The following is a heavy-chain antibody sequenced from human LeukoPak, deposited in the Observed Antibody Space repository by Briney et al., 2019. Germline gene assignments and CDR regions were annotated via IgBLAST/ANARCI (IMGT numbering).Heavy chain of an antibody. CDR2: ISGSGGST. D-gene: IGHD1-1*01. Sequence: GGSLRLSCAASGFTFSSYAMSWVRQAPGKGLEWVSAISGSGGSTYYADSVKGRFNISRDNSKNTLYLQMTSLRADDTAVFYCAKEGAEYNLNAWGQGTLVTVSS. J-gene: IGHJ5*02. CDR1: GFTFSSYA. V-gene: IGHV3-23*01. CDR3: AKEGAEYNLNA.